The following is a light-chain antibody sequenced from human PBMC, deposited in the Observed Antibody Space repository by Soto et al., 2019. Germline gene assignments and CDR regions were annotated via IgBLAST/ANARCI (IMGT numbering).Light chain of an antibody. CDR3: QTWSTDTRV. CDR2: LNSDGSH. Sequence: QSVLTQPPSASASLGASVKLTCTLSRGHNSYAIAWHQQQPEKGPRYLMKLNSDGSHSKGDGIPDRFSGSSSGAERYLTISSLQSEDEADYYCQTWSTDTRVFGGGTKLTVL. J-gene: IGLJ3*02. CDR1: RGHNSYA. V-gene: IGLV4-69*01.